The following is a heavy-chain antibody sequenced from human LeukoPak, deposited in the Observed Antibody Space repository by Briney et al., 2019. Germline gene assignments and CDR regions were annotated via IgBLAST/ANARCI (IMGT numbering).Heavy chain of an antibody. V-gene: IGHV1-2*06. Sequence: ASVTVSCKASGCTFIAYFLHWVRPAAGKGLAWMGLIHYNSCGINYVQKFRGRVTTTRDTSINTAYMELSRLRSDDTAVYYCARVMDYYYMDVWGKGTTVTVSS. J-gene: IGHJ6*03. CDR2: IHYNSCGI. D-gene: IGHD2-8*01. CDR1: GCTFIAYF. CDR3: ARVMDYYYMDV.